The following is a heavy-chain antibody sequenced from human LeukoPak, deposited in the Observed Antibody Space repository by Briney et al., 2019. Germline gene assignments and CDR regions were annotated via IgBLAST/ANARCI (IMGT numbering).Heavy chain of an antibody. V-gene: IGHV3-53*01. CDR3: ARVSGYYDSSGYGPHAFDI. J-gene: IGHJ3*02. D-gene: IGHD3-22*01. CDR2: IYSGGST. Sequence: PGGSLRLSCAASEFTFITYWMSWVRQAPGKGLEWVSVIYSGGSTYYADSVKGRFTISRDNSKNTLYLQMNSLRAEDTAVYYCARVSGYYDSSGYGPHAFDIWGQGTMVTVSS. CDR1: EFTFITYW.